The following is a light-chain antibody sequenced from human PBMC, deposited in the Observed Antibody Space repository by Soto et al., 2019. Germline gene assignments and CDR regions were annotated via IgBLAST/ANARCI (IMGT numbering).Light chain of an antibody. CDR3: QQGNSFFT. V-gene: IGKV1D-12*01. CDR2: DAS. J-gene: IGKJ4*01. Sequence: DLQMTQSPSSAAASVGDTVTITCRASQDISTGLAWYQQKPGKAPKLLIHDASTLQSGVPSRFSGSGSRKDFTLTISSLQPEDFAVYYCQQGNSFFTFGGGTKVEIK. CDR1: QDISTG.